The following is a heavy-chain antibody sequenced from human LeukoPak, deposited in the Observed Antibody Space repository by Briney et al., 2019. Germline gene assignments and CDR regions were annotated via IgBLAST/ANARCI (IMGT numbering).Heavy chain of an antibody. CDR1: GFSLSTSGVG. V-gene: IGHV2-5*02. Sequence: SGPTLVNPTQTLTLTCTFSGFSLSTSGVGVGWIRQPPGKALEWLALIYWDDDKRYSPSLKSRLTITKDTSKNQVVLTMTNMDPVDTPKYYCPHRRVGSWYYNYFAYWGQGTLATVSS. CDR3: PHRRVGSWYYNYFAY. J-gene: IGHJ4*02. D-gene: IGHD6-13*01. CDR2: IYWDDDK.